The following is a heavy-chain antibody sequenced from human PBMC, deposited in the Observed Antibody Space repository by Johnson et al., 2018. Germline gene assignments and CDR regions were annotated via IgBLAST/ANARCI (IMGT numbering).Heavy chain of an antibody. CDR2: ISWNSGSI. Sequence: EVQLVQSGGGLVKPGGSLRLSCAASGFTFDDYAMHWVRQAPGKGLEWVSGISWNSGSIVYADSVKGRFTISSDNAKNSLYLQMNSLRAEDTALYYCAKDTITMIGGGDAFDIWGQGTMVTVSS. V-gene: IGHV3-9*01. CDR1: GFTFDDYA. D-gene: IGHD3-22*01. J-gene: IGHJ3*02. CDR3: AKDTITMIGGGDAFDI.